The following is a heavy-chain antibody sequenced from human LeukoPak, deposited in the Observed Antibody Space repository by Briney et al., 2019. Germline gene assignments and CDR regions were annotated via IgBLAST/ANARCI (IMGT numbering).Heavy chain of an antibody. CDR2: IFYRGSN. J-gene: IGHJ4*02. CDR3: ARADLHYGSGTDYDY. CDR1: GGSITSAGVY. V-gene: IGHV4-31*03. Sequence: PSQTLCLTSTVSGGSITSAGVYWSSIRQHPGEGLEWTGYIFYRGSNYYHTSLRSRVTLSVDAPKNQFSLKLSTVTAVDTPVYYCARADLHYGSGTDYDYWGRGTLVPVSS. D-gene: IGHD3-10*01.